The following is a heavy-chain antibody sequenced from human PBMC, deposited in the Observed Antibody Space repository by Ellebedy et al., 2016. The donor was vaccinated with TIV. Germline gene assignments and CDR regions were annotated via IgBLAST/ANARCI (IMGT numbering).Heavy chain of an antibody. V-gene: IGHV3-23*01. CDR2: ISGSGDRT. D-gene: IGHD5-18*01. CDR3: AKDHGYKMDEYFDY. CDR1: GFTFSIYA. Sequence: PGGSLRLSCAASGFTFSIYAMSWVRQAPGKGLEWVSLISGSGDRTYYADSVKGRFTISRDNSKDTLYVQINSLRPEDTAVYYCAKDHGYKMDEYFDYWGQGTLVTVSS. J-gene: IGHJ4*02.